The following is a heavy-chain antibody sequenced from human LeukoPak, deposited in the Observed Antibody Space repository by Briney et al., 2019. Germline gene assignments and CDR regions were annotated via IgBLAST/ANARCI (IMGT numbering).Heavy chain of an antibody. V-gene: IGHV1-18*01. CDR3: ARPNKYYDVWRGYPPFDF. J-gene: IGHJ4*02. Sequence: ASVKVSCKASGYTFTSYGISWVRQAPGQGLEWMGWISAYNGNTNYAQKLQGRVTITTDESTSTAYMELSSLTFEDTAMYYCARPNKYYDVWRGYPPFDFWGQGTLVTVSS. D-gene: IGHD3-3*01. CDR2: ISAYNGNT. CDR1: GYTFTSYG.